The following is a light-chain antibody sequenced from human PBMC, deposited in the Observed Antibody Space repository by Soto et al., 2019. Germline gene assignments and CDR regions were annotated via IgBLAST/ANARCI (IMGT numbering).Light chain of an antibody. Sequence: QSALTQPRSVSGSPGQSVTISCTGTSSDVGGYNFVSWYQQHPGKAPKLMIYDVNKRPSGVPGRFSGSKSGNTASLPISGLQAEDEADYYCCSYAGTYTHYVFGTGTKVTVL. CDR1: SSDVGGYNF. J-gene: IGLJ1*01. V-gene: IGLV2-11*01. CDR3: CSYAGTYTHYV. CDR2: DVN.